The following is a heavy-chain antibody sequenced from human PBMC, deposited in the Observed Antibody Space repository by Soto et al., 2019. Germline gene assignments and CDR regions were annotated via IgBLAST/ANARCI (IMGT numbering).Heavy chain of an antibody. V-gene: IGHV1-2*02. D-gene: IGHD2-2*01. Sequence: ASVKVSCKASGYTFTGYYMHWVRQAPGQGLEWMGWINPNSGGTNYAQKFQGRVTMTGDTSISTAYMELSRLRSDDTAVYYCARDGGDCSSTSCPMHWFDPWGQGTLVTVSS. CDR1: GYTFTGYY. CDR3: ARDGGDCSSTSCPMHWFDP. CDR2: INPNSGGT. J-gene: IGHJ5*02.